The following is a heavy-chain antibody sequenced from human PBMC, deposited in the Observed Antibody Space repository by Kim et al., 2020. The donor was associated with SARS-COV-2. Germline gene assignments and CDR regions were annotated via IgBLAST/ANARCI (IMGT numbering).Heavy chain of an antibody. D-gene: IGHD3-16*01. V-gene: IGHV3-9*01. J-gene: IGHJ2*01. Sequence: GGSLRLSCAASGFTFDDYAMHWVRQAPGKGLEWVSGISWNSGSIGYADSVKGRFTISRDNAKNSLYLQMNSLRAEDTALYYCAKLPEGDLDWYFDLWGRGTLVTVSS. CDR1: GFTFDDYA. CDR3: AKLPEGDLDWYFDL. CDR2: ISWNSGSI.